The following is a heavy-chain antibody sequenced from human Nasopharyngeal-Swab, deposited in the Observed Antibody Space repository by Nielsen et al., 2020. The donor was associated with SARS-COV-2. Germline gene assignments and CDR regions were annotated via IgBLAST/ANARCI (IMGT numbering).Heavy chain of an antibody. J-gene: IGHJ4*02. D-gene: IGHD2-21*02. Sequence: WMRQSPGQGLEWVSFISSRSSTIYYADSVKGRFTISRDNAKNSLYLQMNSLRDEDTAVYFCARGCGGDCYSGFDYWGQGTLVTVSS. CDR3: ARGCGGDCYSGFDY. V-gene: IGHV3-48*02. CDR2: ISSRSSTI.